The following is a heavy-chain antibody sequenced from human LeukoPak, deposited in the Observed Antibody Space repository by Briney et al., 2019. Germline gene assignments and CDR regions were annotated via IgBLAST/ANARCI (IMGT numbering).Heavy chain of an antibody. CDR3: AREWLQWGSYFDY. CDR1: GFTFSSYA. V-gene: IGHV3-30*01. Sequence: GRSLRLSCAASGFTFSSYAMHWVRQAPGKGLEWVAVISYDGSNKYYADSVKGRFTISRDNSKNTLYLQMNSLRAEDTAVYYCAREWLQWGSYFDYWGQGTLVTVSS. CDR2: ISYDGSNK. D-gene: IGHD5-24*01. J-gene: IGHJ4*02.